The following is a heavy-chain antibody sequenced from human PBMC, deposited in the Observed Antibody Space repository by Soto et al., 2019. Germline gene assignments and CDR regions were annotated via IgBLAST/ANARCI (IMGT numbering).Heavy chain of an antibody. D-gene: IGHD3-22*01. CDR2: IKGEADGGTT. Sequence: GGSLRLSCAASGFTFSNARMSWVRQAPGKGLEWVGRIKGEADGGTTDYAVPVKGRITISRDHSKDTLYLQMNSLKTEDTAVYYCTTGLSNGYYNFDYWGQGT. V-gene: IGHV3-15*01. CDR3: TTGLSNGYYNFDY. CDR1: GFTFSNAR. J-gene: IGHJ4*02.